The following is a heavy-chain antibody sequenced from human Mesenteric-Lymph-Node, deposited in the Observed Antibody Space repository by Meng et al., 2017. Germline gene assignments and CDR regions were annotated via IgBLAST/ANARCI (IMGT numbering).Heavy chain of an antibody. CDR1: GGSFSGSY. CDR2: IYYSGST. Sequence: QVQLQQWGAGLLKPSETLSLPCAVYGGSFSGSYWSWIRQPPGKGLEWIGYIYYSGSTYYNPSLKSRVTISVDTSKNQFSLKLSSVTAADTAVYYCASNPTGTRGNWFDPWGQGTLVTVSS. D-gene: IGHD1-7*01. CDR3: ASNPTGTRGNWFDP. V-gene: IGHV4-34*01. J-gene: IGHJ5*02.